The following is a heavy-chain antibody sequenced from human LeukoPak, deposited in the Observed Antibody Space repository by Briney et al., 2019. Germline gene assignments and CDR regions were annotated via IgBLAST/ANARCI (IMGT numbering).Heavy chain of an antibody. CDR1: GGSISSSNW. J-gene: IGHJ5*02. D-gene: IGHD5-18*01. CDR3: ARHDGYSYGYEGGWFDP. Sequence: SETLSLTCAVSGGSISSSNWWSWVRQPPGKGLEWIGSIYYSGSTYYNPSLKSRVTISVDTSKNQFSLKLSSVTAADTAVYYCARHDGYSYGYEGGWFDPWGQGTLVTVSS. CDR2: IYYSGST. V-gene: IGHV4-39*01.